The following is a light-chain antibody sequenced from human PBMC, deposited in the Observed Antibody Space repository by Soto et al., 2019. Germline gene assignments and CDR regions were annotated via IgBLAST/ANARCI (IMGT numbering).Light chain of an antibody. CDR1: SSDVGGYNY. CDR2: DVT. J-gene: IGLJ3*02. Sequence: QSALTQPASVSGSPGQSIAISCTGTSSDVGGYNYVSWYQQHPGKAPKLMIYDVTNRPSGVSNRFSGSKSGNTASLTISGLQAEEEADYYCSSYTINSTRVFGGGTKVTVL. CDR3: SSYTINSTRV. V-gene: IGLV2-14*01.